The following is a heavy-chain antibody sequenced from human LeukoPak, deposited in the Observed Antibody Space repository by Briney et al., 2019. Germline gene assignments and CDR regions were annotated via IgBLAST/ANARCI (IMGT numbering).Heavy chain of an antibody. CDR1: GGFISSGDYY. Sequence: SETLSLTCTIPGGFISSGDYYWSWIRQPPGKGLEWIGYIYYSGSTYYNPSLKSRVTISVDTSKNQFSLKLSSVTAADTTVYYCASHKKYYYDSSGSKNFDYWGQGTLVTV. CDR2: IYYSGST. J-gene: IGHJ4*02. V-gene: IGHV4-30-4*08. CDR3: ASHKKYYYDSSGSKNFDY. D-gene: IGHD3-22*01.